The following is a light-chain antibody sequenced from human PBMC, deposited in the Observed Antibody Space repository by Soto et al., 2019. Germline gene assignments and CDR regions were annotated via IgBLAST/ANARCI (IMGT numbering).Light chain of an antibody. CDR1: QTIKKF. Sequence: IQMTQSPASLSFSVGDRATLTCRASQTIKKFLTWYQQKPGQAPSLLMYGASNWAGGIPDRFSGSGSGTDFTLTVSSLEPEDFGVYFCQQRCTSPQITFGQGTRLEI. J-gene: IGKJ5*01. V-gene: IGKV3-11*01. CDR3: QQRCTSPQIT. CDR2: GAS.